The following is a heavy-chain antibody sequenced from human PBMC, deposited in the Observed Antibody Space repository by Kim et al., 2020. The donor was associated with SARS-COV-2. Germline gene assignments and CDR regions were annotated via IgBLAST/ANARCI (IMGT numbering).Heavy chain of an antibody. CDR3: VRICGDNGGTFDI. J-gene: IGHJ3*02. Sequence: YVDSVKGRFTISRDNAKNSLYLQMNSLRPEDTAVYYCVRICGDNGGTFDIWGQGTMVTVSS. V-gene: IGHV3-7*01. D-gene: IGHD4-17*01.